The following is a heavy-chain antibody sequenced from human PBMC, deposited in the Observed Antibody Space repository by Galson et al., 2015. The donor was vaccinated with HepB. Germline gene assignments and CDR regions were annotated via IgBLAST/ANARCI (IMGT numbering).Heavy chain of an antibody. CDR1: GFNFSSYS. CDR3: ARETGSFDY. D-gene: IGHD1-1*01. Sequence: SLRLSCAASGFNFSSYSMNWVRQAPGKGLEWVSCISSSSSNIFYADSVKGRFTISRDDAKNSLYLHMNSLRAEDTAVYYCARETGSFDYWGQGTLVTVSS. CDR2: ISSSSSNI. V-gene: IGHV3-48*01. J-gene: IGHJ4*02.